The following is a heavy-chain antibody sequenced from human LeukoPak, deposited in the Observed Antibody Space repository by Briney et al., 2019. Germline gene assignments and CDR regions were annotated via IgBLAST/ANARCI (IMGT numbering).Heavy chain of an antibody. Sequence: ASVKVSCKASGGTFSSYAISWVRQAPGQGLEWMGGIIPIFGTANYAQKFQGRVTITADESTSTAYMELSSLRSEDTAVYYCARGPGEYQLPSCYYYYMDVWGKGTTVTVSS. J-gene: IGHJ6*03. V-gene: IGHV1-69*13. CDR2: IIPIFGTA. CDR3: ARGPGEYQLPSCYYYYMDV. CDR1: GGTFSSYA. D-gene: IGHD2-2*01.